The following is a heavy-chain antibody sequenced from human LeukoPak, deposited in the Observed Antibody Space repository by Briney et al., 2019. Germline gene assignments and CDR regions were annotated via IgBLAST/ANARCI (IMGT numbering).Heavy chain of an antibody. CDR2: ISGAGRSI. D-gene: IGHD3-3*01. Sequence: GGSLRLSCAASGFSFSSYWMSWVRQAPGKGLEWVSVISGAGRSIYYADSVKGRFTISRDNSKNTLYLQMNSLRADDTAVYYCAKRSGGPSPFDYWGQGALVTVSS. CDR1: GFSFSSYW. V-gene: IGHV3-23*01. J-gene: IGHJ4*02. CDR3: AKRSGGPSPFDY.